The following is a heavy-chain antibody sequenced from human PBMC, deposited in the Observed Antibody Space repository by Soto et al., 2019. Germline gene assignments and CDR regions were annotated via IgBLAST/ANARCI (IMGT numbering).Heavy chain of an antibody. Sequence: PSETLSLTCTVSGCSISSGCYYWSWIRQHPGKGLEWIGYIYYSGSTYYNPSLKSRVTISVDTSKNQFSLKLSSVTAADTAVYYCARVRWNCSGGSCYRPRIYYFDYWGQGTLVTVSS. CDR1: GCSISSGCYY. D-gene: IGHD2-15*01. CDR3: ARVRWNCSGGSCYRPRIYYFDY. V-gene: IGHV4-31*03. CDR2: IYYSGST. J-gene: IGHJ4*02.